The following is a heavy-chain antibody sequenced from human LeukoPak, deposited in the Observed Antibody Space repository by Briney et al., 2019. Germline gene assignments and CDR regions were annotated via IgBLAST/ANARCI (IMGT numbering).Heavy chain of an antibody. Sequence: SETLSLTCTVSGGSISSYYWSWIRQPPGKGLEWIGYIYYSGSTNYNPSLKSRVTISVDTSKNQFSLKLSSVTAADTAVYYCAYSYPPPLIDYWGQGTLVTVSS. J-gene: IGHJ4*02. CDR2: IYYSGST. V-gene: IGHV4-59*01. CDR3: AYSYPPPLIDY. D-gene: IGHD5-18*01. CDR1: GGSISSYY.